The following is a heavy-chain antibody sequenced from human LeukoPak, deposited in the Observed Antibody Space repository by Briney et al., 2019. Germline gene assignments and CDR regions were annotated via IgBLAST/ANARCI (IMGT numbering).Heavy chain of an antibody. CDR2: IYHSGST. CDR3: ARGGGYASPIGY. D-gene: IGHD5-12*01. V-gene: IGHV4-59*01. J-gene: IGHJ4*02. CDR1: SGSISTYY. Sequence: SEALSLTCTLSSGSISTYYWSWIRQPPGKGLEWIGYIYHSGSTNYNPSLKSRVTISVDTSKNQFSLKLSSVTAADTAVYYCARGGGYASPIGYWGQGALVTVSS.